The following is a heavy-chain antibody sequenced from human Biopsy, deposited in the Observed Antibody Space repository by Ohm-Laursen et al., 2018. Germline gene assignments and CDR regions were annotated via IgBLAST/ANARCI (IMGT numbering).Heavy chain of an antibody. V-gene: IGHV4-38-2*02. CDR1: GYSISSGYY. CDR2: IYHSGST. J-gene: IGHJ4*02. CDR3: ARGQALKPFDY. Sequence: GTLSLTCPVSGYSISSGYYWGWIRQPPGKGLEWIGSIYHSGSTYYNPSLRSRVTISVDTSKNKFSLKLISVTAADTAGYYCARGQALKPFDYWGQGTLVTVSS.